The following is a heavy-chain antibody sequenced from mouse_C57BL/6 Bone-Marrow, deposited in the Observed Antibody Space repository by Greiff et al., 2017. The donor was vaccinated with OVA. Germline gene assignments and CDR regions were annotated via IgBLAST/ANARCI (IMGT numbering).Heavy chain of an antibody. J-gene: IGHJ3*01. CDR1: GFSLTSYG. V-gene: IGHV2-6*01. D-gene: IGHD4-1*02. Sequence: VKLMESGPGLVAPSQSLSITCTVSGFSLTSYGVDWVCQSPGKGLEWLGVIWGVGSTNYNSALKSRLSISKDNSKSQVFLKMNSLQTDDTAMYYCASSTGTPWFAYWGQGTLVTVSA. CDR2: IWGVGST. CDR3: ASSTGTPWFAY.